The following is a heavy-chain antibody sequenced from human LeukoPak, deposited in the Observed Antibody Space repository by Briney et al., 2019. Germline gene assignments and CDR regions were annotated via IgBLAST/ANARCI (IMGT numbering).Heavy chain of an antibody. Sequence: GGSLRLSCAASGFSFSSYSMNWVRQAPGKGLEWVSSISSSTSYIYYADSVKGRFTISRDNAKNSLYLQMNSLRAEDTAVYYCARDLGYCSSTSCEFDHWGQGTLVTVSS. CDR1: GFSFSSYS. V-gene: IGHV3-21*01. D-gene: IGHD2-2*01. J-gene: IGHJ4*02. CDR3: ARDLGYCSSTSCEFDH. CDR2: ISSSTSYI.